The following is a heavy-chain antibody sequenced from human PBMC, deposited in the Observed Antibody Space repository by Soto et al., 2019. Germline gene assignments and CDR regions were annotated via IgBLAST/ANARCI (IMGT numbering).Heavy chain of an antibody. D-gene: IGHD6-13*01. CDR1: GFIFDNYA. J-gene: IGHJ4*02. CDR3: AKSMAAASRGY. CDR2: ISASGGRT. Sequence: EVQLLESGGGLVQPGGSLRLSCVASGFIFDNYAMSWVRQAPGKGLEWVSLISASGGRTDYADSVKGRFTISRDNSKNTVFLQMTSLRAEDTAAYYCAKSMAAASRGYWGQGTLVTVPS. V-gene: IGHV3-23*01.